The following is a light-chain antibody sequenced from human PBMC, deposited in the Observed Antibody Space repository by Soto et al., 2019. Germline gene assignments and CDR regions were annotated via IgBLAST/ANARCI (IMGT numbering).Light chain of an antibody. CDR1: SSDVGDYNY. CDR2: DVS. CDR3: CSYAGSYTLV. V-gene: IGLV2-11*01. J-gene: IGLJ2*01. Sequence: QSALTQPRSVSGSPGQSVTISCTGTSSDVGDYNYVSWYQQHPGKAPKLMIYDVSKRPSGDPDRFSGSKSGNTASLTISGLQAEDEADYYCCSYAGSYTLVFGGGTKVTVL.